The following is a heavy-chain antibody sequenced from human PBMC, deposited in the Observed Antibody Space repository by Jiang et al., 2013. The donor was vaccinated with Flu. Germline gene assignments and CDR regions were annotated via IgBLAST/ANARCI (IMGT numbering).Heavy chain of an antibody. V-gene: IGHV5-10-1*01. Sequence: GAEVKKPGESLRISCKGSGYSFTSYWISWVRQMPGKGLEWMGRIDPSDSYTNYSPSFQGHVTISADKSISTAYLQWSSLKASDTAMYYCASTPLGYSSSWYVFDYWGQGTLVTVSS. CDR2: IDPSDSYT. CDR1: GYSFTSYW. J-gene: IGHJ4*02. D-gene: IGHD6-13*01. CDR3: ASTPLGYSSSWYVFDY.